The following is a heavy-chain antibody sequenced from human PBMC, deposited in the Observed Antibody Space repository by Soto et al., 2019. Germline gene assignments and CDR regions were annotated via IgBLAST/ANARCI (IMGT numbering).Heavy chain of an antibody. CDR1: GYTFIYYT. CDR3: ARGPSSGSFDF. Sequence: QVHLVQSGAEVKKPGASVKVSCKASGYTFIYYTMHWLRQAPGQRPEWMGWVNADNGDTRYSQKFQGRLTMTRDTSASTIYVELSSLTSEDTAVYFCARGPSSGSFDFWGQGILVTVSS. J-gene: IGHJ4*02. CDR2: VNADNGDT. V-gene: IGHV1-3*01. D-gene: IGHD6-19*01.